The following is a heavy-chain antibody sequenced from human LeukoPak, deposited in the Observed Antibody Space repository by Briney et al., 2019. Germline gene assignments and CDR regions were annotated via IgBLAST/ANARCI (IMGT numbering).Heavy chain of an antibody. CDR2: ISSSSSYI. CDR1: GFTFSSYS. J-gene: IGHJ4*02. V-gene: IGHV3-21*01. Sequence: PGGSLRLSCAASGFTFSSYSMNWVRQAPGKGLEWVSPISSSSSYIYYADSVKGRFTISRDNAKNSLYLQMNSLRAEDTAVYYCARMGDILTGYPVDYWGQGTLVTVSS. D-gene: IGHD3-9*01. CDR3: ARMGDILTGYPVDY.